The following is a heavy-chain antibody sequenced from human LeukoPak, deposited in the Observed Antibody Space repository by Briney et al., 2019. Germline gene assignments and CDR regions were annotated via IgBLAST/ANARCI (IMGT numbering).Heavy chain of an antibody. D-gene: IGHD3-16*01. V-gene: IGHV3-72*01. CDR2: IRRGANRYTT. CDR1: GFPFTRNA. J-gene: IGHJ3*02. Sequence: GMSLRLSCVASGFPFTRNAMHWVRQAPGKGLEWVGRIRRGANRYTTEYAASVKGRFTISRDDSKNSLYLHMNSLKTEDTAVYHCSRDGGEGGNSAFEIWGQGTMVTVSS. CDR3: SRDGGEGGNSAFEI.